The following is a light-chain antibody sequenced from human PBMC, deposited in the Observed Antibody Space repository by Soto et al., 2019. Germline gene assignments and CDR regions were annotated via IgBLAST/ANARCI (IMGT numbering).Light chain of an antibody. J-gene: IGKJ1*01. CDR3: KQYDSSPRT. CDR1: QSVNSNY. CDR2: GAS. V-gene: IGKV3-20*01. Sequence: EIVLTQSPGTLSLSPGERATLSCRASQSVNSNYLAWYQQKPGQRPRVLMYGASSRATGIPDRFSGSGSGTDFTLTISRLEPEDFAVYYCKQYDSSPRTFGQGTKVEIK.